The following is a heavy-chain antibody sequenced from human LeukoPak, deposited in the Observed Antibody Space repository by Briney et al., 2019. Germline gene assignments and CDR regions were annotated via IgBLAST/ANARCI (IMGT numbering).Heavy chain of an antibody. V-gene: IGHV3-74*01. Sequence: GGSLRLSCAASGFTFSSYWMHWVRQAPGKGLVWVSRINSDGSSISYADSVKGRFTISRDNAKNTLYLQMNSLRAEDTAVYYCAKGTSNGSGSYYNWGQGTLVTVSS. CDR2: INSDGSSI. J-gene: IGHJ4*02. CDR3: AKGTSNGSGSYYN. D-gene: IGHD3-10*01. CDR1: GFTFSSYW.